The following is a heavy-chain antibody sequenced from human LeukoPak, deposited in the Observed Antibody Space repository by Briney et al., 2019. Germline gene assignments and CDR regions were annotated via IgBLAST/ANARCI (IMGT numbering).Heavy chain of an antibody. J-gene: IGHJ5*02. V-gene: IGHV4-39*07. CDR3: ARVDDFWSGNGWFDP. Sequence: KASETLSLTCTVSGDSISSISHYWGWIRQPPGKGLEWIGSIYYNGFTYYNPSLKSRVTISVDTSKNQFSLKLNSVTAAGTAVYYCARVDDFWSGNGWFDPWGQGTLVIVSS. CDR1: GDSISSISHY. D-gene: IGHD3-3*01. CDR2: IYYNGFT.